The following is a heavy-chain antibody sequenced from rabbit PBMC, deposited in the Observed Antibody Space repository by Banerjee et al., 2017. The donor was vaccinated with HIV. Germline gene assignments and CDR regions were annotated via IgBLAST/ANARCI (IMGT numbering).Heavy chain of an antibody. J-gene: IGHJ4*01. CDR3: ARDLAGVTGWNFGL. V-gene: IGHV1S40*01. CDR2: IYGGSSDVT. D-gene: IGHD4-1*01. CDR1: GFSFSSRYY. Sequence: QSLEESGGDLVKPGASLTLTCTASGFSFSSRYYMCWVRQAPGKGLEWIACIYGGSSDVTYYASWAKGRFTISKTSSTTVTLQMTSLTAADTATYFCARDLAGVTGWNFGLWGPGTLVTVS.